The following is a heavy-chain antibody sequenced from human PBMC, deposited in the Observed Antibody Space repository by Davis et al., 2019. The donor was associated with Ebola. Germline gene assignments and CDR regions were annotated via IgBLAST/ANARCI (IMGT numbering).Heavy chain of an antibody. CDR1: GFTFSSYS. V-gene: IGHV3-48*02. D-gene: IGHD3-9*01. CDR2: ISSSSSTI. J-gene: IGHJ4*02. CDR3: ARVGAFMGYFDWLYQEYYFDY. Sequence: GESLKISCAASGFTFSSYSMNWVRQAPGKGLEWVSYISSSSSTIYYADSVKGRFTISRDNAKNSLYLQMNSLRDEDTAVYYCARVGAFMGYFDWLYQEYYFDYWGQGTLVTVSS.